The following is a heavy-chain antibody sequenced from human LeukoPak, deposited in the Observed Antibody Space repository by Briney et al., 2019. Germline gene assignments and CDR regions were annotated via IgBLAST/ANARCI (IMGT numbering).Heavy chain of an antibody. Sequence: SETLSLTCTVSGGSISSSIYYWGWIRQPPGKGLEWIGSIYYSGSTYYNPSLKSRVTISVDTSKNQFSLKLSSVTAADTAVYYCARLFPLWFGELLSTEYFQHWGQGTLVTVSS. CDR3: ARLFPLWFGELLSTEYFQH. CDR1: GGSISSSIYY. J-gene: IGHJ1*01. D-gene: IGHD3-10*01. CDR2: IYYSGST. V-gene: IGHV4-39*01.